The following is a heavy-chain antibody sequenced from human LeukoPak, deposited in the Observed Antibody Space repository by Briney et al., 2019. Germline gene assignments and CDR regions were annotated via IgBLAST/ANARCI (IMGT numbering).Heavy chain of an antibody. V-gene: IGHV4-39*07. CDR1: GGSISSSSYY. Sequence: SETLSLTCTVSGGSISSSSYYWGWIRQPPGKGLEWIGSIYYSGSTYYNPSLKSRVTISVDTSKNQFSLKLSSVTAADTAVYYCASARRRRLGELSVFDYWGQGTLVTVSS. CDR2: IYYSGST. D-gene: IGHD3-16*02. J-gene: IGHJ4*02. CDR3: ASARRRRLGELSVFDY.